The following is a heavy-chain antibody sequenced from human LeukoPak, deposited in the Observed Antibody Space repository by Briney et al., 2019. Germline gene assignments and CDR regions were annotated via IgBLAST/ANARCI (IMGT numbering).Heavy chain of an antibody. CDR3: ARGLDSGTSPGHY. CDR1: GFTFITYA. J-gene: IGHJ4*02. V-gene: IGHV3-23*01. CDR2: VSGSGSRT. Sequence: PGGSLRLSCAASGFTFITYAMSWVRQPPGKGLEWVSTVSGSGSRTYYADSVKGRFTISRDNSKNTLFLQMDSLRAEDTAVYYCARGLDSGTSPGHYWGQGPLVTVSS. D-gene: IGHD1-26*01.